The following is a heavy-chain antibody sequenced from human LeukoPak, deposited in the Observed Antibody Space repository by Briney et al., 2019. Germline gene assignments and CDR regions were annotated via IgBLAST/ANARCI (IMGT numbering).Heavy chain of an antibody. CDR3: ARQGIREDYGSAKRTEMNWFDP. CDR1: GGSISSSSYY. CDR2: IYYSGST. Sequence: SETLSLSCTVSGGSISSSSYYWGWIRQPPGKGLEWIGSIYYSGSTYYNPSLKSRVTISVDTSKNQFSLKLSSVTAADTAVYYCARQGIREDYGSAKRTEMNWFDPWGQGTLVTVSS. D-gene: IGHD3-10*01. J-gene: IGHJ5*02. V-gene: IGHV4-39*01.